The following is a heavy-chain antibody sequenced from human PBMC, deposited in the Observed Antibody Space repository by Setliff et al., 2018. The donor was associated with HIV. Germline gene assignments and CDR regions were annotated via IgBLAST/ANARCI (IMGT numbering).Heavy chain of an antibody. CDR3: AGEIAPAARLPNVGGPPPPGYYHYMDV. CDR2: IYYSGRT. V-gene: IGHV4-39*07. CDR1: RGSISSTSHY. D-gene: IGHD2-8*01. J-gene: IGHJ6*03. Sequence: SETLSLTCIVSRGSISSTSHYWGWVRQSPGRRLEWIGSIYYSGRTYYNPSLKSRVTMSVDTSTNQFSLDLTSVTAADTAVYFCAGEIAPAARLPNVGGPPPPGYYHYMDVWGLGTLVTVSS.